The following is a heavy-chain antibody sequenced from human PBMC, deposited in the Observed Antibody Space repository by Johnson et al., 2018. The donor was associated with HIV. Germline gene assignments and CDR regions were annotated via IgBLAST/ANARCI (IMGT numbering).Heavy chain of an antibody. J-gene: IGHJ3*02. Sequence: QVQLVESRGGVVQPGGSLRLSCAASGFTFSSYGMHWVRQAPGKGLEWVSFIRYDGSNKYFADSVKGRFIISRDNSKNTLYLQMNSLTTEDTAAYYCARGGGCGGDCYSGFDAFDIWGQGTMVTVS. V-gene: IGHV3-30*02. CDR2: IRYDGSNK. CDR1: GFTFSSYG. CDR3: ARGGGCGGDCYSGFDAFDI. D-gene: IGHD2-21*01.